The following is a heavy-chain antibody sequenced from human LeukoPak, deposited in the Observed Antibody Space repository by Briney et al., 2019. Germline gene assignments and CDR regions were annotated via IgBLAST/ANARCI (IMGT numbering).Heavy chain of an antibody. V-gene: IGHV4-34*01. D-gene: IGHD6-6*01. CDR2: INHSGST. J-gene: IGHJ4*02. CDR3: ARGYSSSRTFDY. CDR1: GGSFSGYY. Sequence: SETLSLTCAVYGGSFSGYYWSWIRQPPGKGLEWIGEINHSGSTNYNPSLKSRVTISVDTSKNQFSLKLSSVTAADTAVYYCARGYSSSRTFDYCGQGTLVTVSS.